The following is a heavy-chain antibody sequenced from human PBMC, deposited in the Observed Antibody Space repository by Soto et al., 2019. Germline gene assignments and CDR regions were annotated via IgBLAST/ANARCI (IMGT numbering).Heavy chain of an antibody. CDR3: VREEQQLEQRMDY. CDR1: GFTFSSYG. J-gene: IGHJ4*02. D-gene: IGHD6-13*01. Sequence: QVQLVESGGGVVQPGRSLRLSCAASGFTFSSYGMHWVRQAPGKGLEWVAVIWYDGSSKNYADSVKGRFTISRDNSKNTQYLQMNSLRAEDTAVYFCVREEQQLEQRMDYWGQGTLVTVSS. CDR2: IWYDGSSK. V-gene: IGHV3-33*01.